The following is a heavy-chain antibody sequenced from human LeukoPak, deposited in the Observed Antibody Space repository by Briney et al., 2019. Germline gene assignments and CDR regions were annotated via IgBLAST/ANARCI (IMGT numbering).Heavy chain of an antibody. D-gene: IGHD4-17*01. V-gene: IGHV4-59*08. J-gene: IGHJ4*02. CDR3: ARLPDYGDYDDY. CDR1: DDSISDYY. Sequence: PSETLSLTCTVSDDSISDYYRGWIRQPPGKGLEWIGYIYYSGSTNYNPSLKSRVTISVDTSKNQFSLKLSSVTAADTAVYYCARLPDYGDYDDYWGQGTLVTVSS. CDR2: IYYSGST.